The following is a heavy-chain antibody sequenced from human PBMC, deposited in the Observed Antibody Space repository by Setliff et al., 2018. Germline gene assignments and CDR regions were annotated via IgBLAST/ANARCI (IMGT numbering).Heavy chain of an antibody. V-gene: IGHV3-30*04. Sequence: GGSLRLSCAVSGFTFSIFAMHWVRQSPGQGLEWVAVISYDGSHQYYADSVRGRFTISRDNSKNTLFLQMNSLRSEDTAIYSCARDGKQFYYDSTGYYRNWFDPWGQGTLVTVSS. CDR3: ARDGKQFYYDSTGYYRNWFDP. CDR2: ISYDGSHQ. J-gene: IGHJ5*02. CDR1: GFTFSIFA. D-gene: IGHD3-22*01.